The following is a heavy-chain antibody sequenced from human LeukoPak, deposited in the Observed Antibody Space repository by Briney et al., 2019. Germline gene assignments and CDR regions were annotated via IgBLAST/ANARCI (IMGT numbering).Heavy chain of an antibody. CDR2: IYHSGRN. CDR1: GYSISSGFY. D-gene: IGHD4-17*01. Sequence: SETLSLTCTVSGYSISSGFYWGWIRQPPGKGLEWIGSIYHSGRNYYNPSLKSRVTISVDTSKNQFSLKLSSVTAADTAVYYCARDFGVTVTTSDAFDIWGQGTMVTVSS. V-gene: IGHV4-38-2*02. CDR3: ARDFGVTVTTSDAFDI. J-gene: IGHJ3*02.